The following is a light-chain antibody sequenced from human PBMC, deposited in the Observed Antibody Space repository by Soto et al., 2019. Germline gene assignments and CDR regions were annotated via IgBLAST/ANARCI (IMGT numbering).Light chain of an antibody. CDR2: DAS. CDR1: QSVSNY. J-gene: IGKJ4*01. CDR3: QQRSNWPLLT. V-gene: IGKV3-11*01. Sequence: EIVLTQSPATLSLSPGERATLSCRASQSVSNYLAWYQQKPGQAPRLLIYDASNRATGIPARFSGSGSGTDFPLTISSLEPEDFAVYYWQQRSNWPLLTFGGGTKVEIK.